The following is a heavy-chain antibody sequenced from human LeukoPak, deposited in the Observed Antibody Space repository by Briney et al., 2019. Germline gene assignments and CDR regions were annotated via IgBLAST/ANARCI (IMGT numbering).Heavy chain of an antibody. CDR3: ARVSQGSDYYTFFDY. Sequence: SETLSLTCTVSGGSISSSSYYWSWIRQPPGKGLEWIGYIYYSGSTNYNPSLKSRVTMSVDTSKNQFSLKLSSVTAADTAVYYCARVSQGSDYYTFFDYWGQGTLVTVSS. CDR1: GGSISSSSYY. V-gene: IGHV4-61*05. J-gene: IGHJ4*02. D-gene: IGHD3-3*01. CDR2: IYYSGST.